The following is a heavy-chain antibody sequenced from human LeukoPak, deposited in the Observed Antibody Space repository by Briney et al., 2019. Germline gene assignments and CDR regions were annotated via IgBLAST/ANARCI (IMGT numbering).Heavy chain of an antibody. CDR3: AKLLYDAFDI. J-gene: IGHJ3*02. Sequence: SETLSLTCTVSGGSISSYYWSWIRQPPGKGLEWIGYIYYSGSTNYNPSLKSRVTISVDTSKNQFSLKLSSVTAADTAVYYCAKLLYDAFDIWGQGTMVTASS. CDR1: GGSISSYY. V-gene: IGHV4-59*01. CDR2: IYYSGST. D-gene: IGHD2-2*02.